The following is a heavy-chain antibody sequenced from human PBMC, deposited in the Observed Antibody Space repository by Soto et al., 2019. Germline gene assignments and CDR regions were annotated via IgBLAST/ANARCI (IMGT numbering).Heavy chain of an antibody. CDR3: ARLTGSFDDHLDY. D-gene: IGHD3-10*01. CDR1: GGSIISSTYY. V-gene: IGHV4-39*02. Sequence: QLQLQESGPGLVKPSETLSLTCSVSGGSIISSTYYWGWIRQPPGKGLEWIGSIDYSGRTYYNPSLKSRVAMSVDMSKNHFSLKLYSVTAPDTAVYYCARLTGSFDDHLDYWDEGILVTVSS. J-gene: IGHJ4*02. CDR2: IDYSGRT.